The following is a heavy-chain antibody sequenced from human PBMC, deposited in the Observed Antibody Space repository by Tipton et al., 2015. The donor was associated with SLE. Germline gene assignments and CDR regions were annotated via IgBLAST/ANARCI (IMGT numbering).Heavy chain of an antibody. CDR3: ARGGSVVVPAAIRAFDI. J-gene: IGHJ3*02. D-gene: IGHD2-2*02. CDR2: INHSGST. V-gene: IGHV4-34*01. Sequence: LRLSCAVYGGSFSGYYWSWIRQPPGKGLEWIGEINHSGSTNYNPSLKSRVTISVDTSKNQFSLKLSSVTAADTAVYYCARGGSVVVPAAIRAFDIWGQGTMVTVSS. CDR1: GGSFSGYY.